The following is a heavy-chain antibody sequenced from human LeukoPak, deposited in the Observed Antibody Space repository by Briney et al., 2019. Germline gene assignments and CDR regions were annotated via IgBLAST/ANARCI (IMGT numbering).Heavy chain of an antibody. J-gene: IGHJ5*01. V-gene: IGHV4-39*01. D-gene: IGHD3-22*01. CDR2: IYYSGST. CDR1: GGSISSYY. Sequence: SETLSLTCTVSGGSISSYYWGWIRQPPGKGLEWIGSIYYSGSTYYNPSLKSRVTISVDTSKNQFSLKLSSVTAADTAVYYCARLDIRDYDSSGYWFDYWGQGTLVTVSS. CDR3: ARLDIRDYDSSGYWFDY.